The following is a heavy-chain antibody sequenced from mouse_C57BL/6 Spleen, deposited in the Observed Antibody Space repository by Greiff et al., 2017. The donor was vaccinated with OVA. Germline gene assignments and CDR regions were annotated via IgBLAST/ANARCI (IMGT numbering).Heavy chain of an antibody. D-gene: IGHD2-5*01. J-gene: IGHJ3*01. Sequence: EVKVEESGGGLVQPGGSMKLSCVASGFTFSNYWMNWVRQSPEKGLEWVAQIRLKSDNYATHYAESVKGRFTISRDDSKSSVYLQMNNLRAEDTGIYYCTASNYLAWFAYWGQGTLVTVSA. V-gene: IGHV6-3*01. CDR3: TASNYLAWFAY. CDR2: IRLKSDNYAT. CDR1: GFTFSNYW.